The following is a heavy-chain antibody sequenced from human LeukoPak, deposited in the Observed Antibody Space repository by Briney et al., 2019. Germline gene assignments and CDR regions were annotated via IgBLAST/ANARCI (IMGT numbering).Heavy chain of an antibody. J-gene: IGHJ4*02. CDR2: IYYSGST. D-gene: IGHD6-13*01. CDR1: GGSISSSSYY. V-gene: IGHV4-39*07. Sequence: PSETLSLTCTVSGGSISSSSYYWGWIRQPPGKGLEWIGSIYYSGSTYYNPSLKSRVTISVDTSKNQFSLKLSSVTAADTAVYYCARNQGQQLDSEAADYFDYWGQGTLVTVSS. CDR3: ARNQGQQLDSEAADYFDY.